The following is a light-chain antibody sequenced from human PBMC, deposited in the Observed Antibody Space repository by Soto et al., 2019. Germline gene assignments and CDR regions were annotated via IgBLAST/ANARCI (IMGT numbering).Light chain of an antibody. J-gene: IGKJ1*01. Sequence: EIVLTQSPGTLPLSPGERATLSCRASQTISNSYLAWYQHKSGQAPRLLISAASSRATGIPDRFSGSGSGTDFTLTISRLEPEDFAVYYCQQYVNTVRTFGQGTKVDIK. V-gene: IGKV3-20*01. CDR2: AAS. CDR1: QTISNSY. CDR3: QQYVNTVRT.